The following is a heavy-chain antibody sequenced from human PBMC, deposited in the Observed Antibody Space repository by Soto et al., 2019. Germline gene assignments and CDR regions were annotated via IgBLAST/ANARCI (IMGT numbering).Heavy chain of an antibody. V-gene: IGHV4-59*01. D-gene: IGHD3-10*01. CDR3: ARVVRVRGAFDI. CDR1: GGSISSYY. J-gene: IGHJ3*02. CDR2: IYYSGST. Sequence: QVQLQESGPGLVKPSETLSLTCTVSGGSISSYYWSWIRQPPGKGLEWIGYIYYSGSTNYNPSLKSRVTISVDTSKNQFSLKLSSVTAADTAVYYCARVVRVRGAFDIWGQGTMVTVSS.